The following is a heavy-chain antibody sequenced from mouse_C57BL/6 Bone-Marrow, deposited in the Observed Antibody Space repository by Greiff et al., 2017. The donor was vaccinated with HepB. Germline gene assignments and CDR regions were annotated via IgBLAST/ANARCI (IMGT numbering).Heavy chain of an antibody. Sequence: VKLVESGPGLVAPSQSLSITCTVSGFSLTSYGVHWVRQPPGKGLEWLVVIWSDGSTTYNSALKSRLSISKDNSKSQVFLKMNSLQTDDTAMYYCARHPKTYSPYAMDYWGQGTSVTVSS. D-gene: IGHD2-12*01. J-gene: IGHJ4*01. CDR1: GFSLTSYG. V-gene: IGHV2-6-1*01. CDR3: ARHPKTYSPYAMDY. CDR2: IWSDGST.